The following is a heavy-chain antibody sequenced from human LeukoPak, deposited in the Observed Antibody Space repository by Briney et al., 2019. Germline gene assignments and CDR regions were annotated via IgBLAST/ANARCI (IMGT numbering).Heavy chain of an antibody. CDR3: ARQDTAMVMDY. Sequence: SGPTLVNPTQTITLTCTFSGFSLSTSGMRVSWIRQPPGKALEWLARIDWDDDKFYSTSLKTRLTISKDTSKNQVVLTMTNMDPVDTATYYCARQDTAMVMDYWGQGTLVTVSS. CDR2: IDWDDDK. CDR1: GFSLSTSGMR. D-gene: IGHD5-18*01. V-gene: IGHV2-70*04. J-gene: IGHJ4*02.